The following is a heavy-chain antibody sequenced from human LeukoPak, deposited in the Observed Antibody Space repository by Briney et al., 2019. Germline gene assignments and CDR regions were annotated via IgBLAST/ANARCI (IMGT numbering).Heavy chain of an antibody. J-gene: IGHJ4*02. Sequence: SGGSLRLSCAASGFAFSSYWMHWVRQVPGKGPAWVSRINEAGSATSDADSVKGRFTISRDNAKNALYLQMNSLRAEDTAVYYCVRDMFGGRDYWGQGTLVTVSS. CDR1: GFAFSSYW. CDR2: INEAGSAT. D-gene: IGHD3-10*02. V-gene: IGHV3-74*01. CDR3: VRDMFGGRDY.